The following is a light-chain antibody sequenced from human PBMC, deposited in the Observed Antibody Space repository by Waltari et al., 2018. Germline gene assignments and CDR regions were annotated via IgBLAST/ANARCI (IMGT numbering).Light chain of an antibody. CDR1: SFNIGNNY. CDR2: AND. V-gene: IGLV1-51*01. J-gene: IGLJ2*01. CDR3: GTWDSSLSAGV. Sequence: QSVLTQPPSVSAAPGQKVTISCSGSSFNIGNNYVSWYQQLPGTAPKLLIYANDKRPSGIPDRCSGSKSGTSATLGITGLQTGDEADYYCGTWDSSLSAGVFGGGTMLTVL.